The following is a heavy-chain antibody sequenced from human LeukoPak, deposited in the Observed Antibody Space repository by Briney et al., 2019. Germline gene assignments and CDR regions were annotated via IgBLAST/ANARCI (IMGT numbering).Heavy chain of an antibody. V-gene: IGHV3-23*01. D-gene: IGHD3-9*01. J-gene: IGHJ3*02. CDR2: ISGSGGST. CDR1: RCTFSNYA. Sequence: PGGSLRLSCAASRCTFSNYAMSWVRQAPGKGLEWVSAISGSGGSTYYADSVKGRFTISRDNSKSTLYLQMNSLRAEDTAIYYCASLSGFADAFDIWGQGTMVTVSS. CDR3: ASLSGFADAFDI.